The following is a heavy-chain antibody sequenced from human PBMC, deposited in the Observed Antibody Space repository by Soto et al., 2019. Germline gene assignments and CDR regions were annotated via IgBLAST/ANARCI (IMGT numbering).Heavy chain of an antibody. CDR2: IKSKSDGGTT. CDR1: GFTVSNGW. V-gene: IGHV3-15*01. J-gene: IGHJ6*02. CDR3: TTRGQQLELRRTYYYGMDV. Sequence: PGGSLRLSCAAYGFTVSNGWMSWVRQAPGKGLEWVARIKSKSDGGTTDYAAPVKGRFTISRDDSKNTLYLQMNSLKDEDTAVYFGTTRGQQLELRRTYYYGMDVWGQGTTVTVSS. D-gene: IGHD1-7*01.